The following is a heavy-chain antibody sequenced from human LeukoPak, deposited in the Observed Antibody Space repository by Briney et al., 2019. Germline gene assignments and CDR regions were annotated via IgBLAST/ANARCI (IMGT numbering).Heavy chain of an antibody. D-gene: IGHD3-22*01. CDR2: ISSSSSTI. Sequence: PGGSLRLSCAASGFTFSSYSMNWVRQAPGKGLEWVSYISSSSSTIYYADSVKGRFTISRDNAKNSLYLQMNSLRAEDTAVHYCARGDRSGAFDIWGQGTMVTVSS. J-gene: IGHJ3*02. CDR1: GFTFSSYS. CDR3: ARGDRSGAFDI. V-gene: IGHV3-48*01.